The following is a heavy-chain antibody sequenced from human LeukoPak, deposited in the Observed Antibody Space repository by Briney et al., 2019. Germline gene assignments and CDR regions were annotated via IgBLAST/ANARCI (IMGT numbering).Heavy chain of an antibody. CDR2: IYYTGIT. V-gene: IGHV4-61*01. CDR1: GGSVSSGTFY. CDR3: ARDHAEGWFDP. D-gene: IGHD1-14*01. J-gene: IGHJ5*02. Sequence: PSETLPLTCIVSGGSVSSGTFYWSWIRQSPGKGLEWIGYIYYTGITNYNPSLKSRVTISVDTSKNQFSLNLSSVTAADTAVYYCARDHAEGWFDPWGQGTLVIVSS.